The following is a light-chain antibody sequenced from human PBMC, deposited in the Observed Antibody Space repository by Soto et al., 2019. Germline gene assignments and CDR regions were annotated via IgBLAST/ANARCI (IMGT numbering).Light chain of an antibody. Sequence: QSVLTQPASVSGSPGQSITISCIGTNSDVGGYNYVSWYQQHPGKAPKLMIYEVSNRPSGVSNRSSGSKSGNTASLTISGLQAEDEADYYCSPYTSSTFYVFGTGTKVTVL. J-gene: IGLJ1*01. CDR2: EVS. V-gene: IGLV2-14*01. CDR3: SPYTSSTFYV. CDR1: NSDVGGYNY.